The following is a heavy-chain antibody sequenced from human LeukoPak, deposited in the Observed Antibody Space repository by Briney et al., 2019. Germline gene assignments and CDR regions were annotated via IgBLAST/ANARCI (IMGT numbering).Heavy chain of an antibody. Sequence: GGSLRLSCAASEFTFSSYWMSWVRQAPGKGLEWVASIKQDGSEKYYVDSVKGRVTISRDNAKNSPYLQMNSLRAGDTAVYYCARVFGAGYSDYWGQGTLVTVSS. J-gene: IGHJ4*02. D-gene: IGHD4/OR15-4a*01. V-gene: IGHV3-7*01. CDR1: EFTFSSYW. CDR3: ARVFGAGYSDY. CDR2: IKQDGSEK.